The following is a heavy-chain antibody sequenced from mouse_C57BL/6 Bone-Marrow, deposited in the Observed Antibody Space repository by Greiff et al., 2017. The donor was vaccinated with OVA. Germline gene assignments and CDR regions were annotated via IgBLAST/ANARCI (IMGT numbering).Heavy chain of an antibody. Sequence: EVQLVESGGGLVKPGGSLKLSCAASGFTFSSYTMSWVRQTPEKRLEWVATISGGGGNTYYPASVKGRFTISRDNAKNTLYLQMSSLRSEDTALYYCARLITTVPATGNAMDYWGQGTSVTVSS. CDR2: ISGGGGNT. V-gene: IGHV5-9*01. D-gene: IGHD1-1*01. J-gene: IGHJ4*01. CDR3: ARLITTVPATGNAMDY. CDR1: GFTFSSYT.